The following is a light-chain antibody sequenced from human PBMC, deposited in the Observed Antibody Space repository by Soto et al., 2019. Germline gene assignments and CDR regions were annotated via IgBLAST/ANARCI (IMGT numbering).Light chain of an antibody. J-gene: IGKJ2*01. CDR2: LGS. Sequence: DIVMTQSPLSLPVTPGEPASISCRSSQSLLHSNGYNYLDWYLQKPGQSPQLLIYLGSNRASGVPDRVSCSGSGTDFTLKISRVEAEDVGVYYCIQALQTPYTFGQGTELEIK. V-gene: IGKV2-28*01. CDR3: IQALQTPYT. CDR1: QSLLHSNGYNY.